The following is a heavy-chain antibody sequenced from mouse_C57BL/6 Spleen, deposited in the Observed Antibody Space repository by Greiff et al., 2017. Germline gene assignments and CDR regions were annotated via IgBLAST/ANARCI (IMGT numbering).Heavy chain of an antibody. D-gene: IGHD1-1*02. CDR1: GYTFTSYW. CDR3: ASEGHYVRYAMDY. J-gene: IGHJ4*01. CDR2: IDPNGGGT. Sequence: QVQLQQPGAELVKPGASVKLSCKASGYTFTSYWMHWVKQRPGRGLEWIGRIDPNGGGTKYNEKFKSKATLTVDKPSSTAYMQLSSLTSEDSAVYYCASEGHYVRYAMDYWGQGTSVTVSS. V-gene: IGHV1-72*01.